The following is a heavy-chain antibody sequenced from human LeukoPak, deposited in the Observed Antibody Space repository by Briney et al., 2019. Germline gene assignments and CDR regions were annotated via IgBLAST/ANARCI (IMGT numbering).Heavy chain of an antibody. CDR3: ARTYGSGSYWPFDY. D-gene: IGHD3-10*01. CDR2: ISAYNGNT. CDR1: GYTFTSYG. Sequence: ASVKVSCKASGYTFTSYGISWVRQAPGQGLEWIGWISAYNGNTNYAQKLQGRVTMTTDTSTSTAYMELRSLRSDDTAVYYCARTYGSGSYWPFDYWGQGTLVTVSS. J-gene: IGHJ4*02. V-gene: IGHV1-18*01.